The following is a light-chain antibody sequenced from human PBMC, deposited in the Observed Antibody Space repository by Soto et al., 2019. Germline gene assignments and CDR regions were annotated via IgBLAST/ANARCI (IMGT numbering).Light chain of an antibody. CDR2: GAS. J-gene: IGKJ1*01. Sequence: IFLAQSPGTLSLSPGERATLYCRASQSLRKPFLAWYQQRPGQAPRLLIYGASTRATGIPDRFSGSGSGTDFTLTISRLEPEDFAVYYCQQYGSSPTFGQGTKVDIK. CDR3: QQYGSSPT. CDR1: QSLRKPF. V-gene: IGKV3-20*01.